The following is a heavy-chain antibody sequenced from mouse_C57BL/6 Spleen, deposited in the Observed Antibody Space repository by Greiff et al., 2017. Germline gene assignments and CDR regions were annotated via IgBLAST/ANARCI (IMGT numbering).Heavy chain of an antibody. CDR1: GYAFSSYW. CDR3: ARELMVTPYAMDY. CDR2: IYPGDGDT. V-gene: IGHV1-80*01. J-gene: IGHJ4*01. Sequence: QVQLQQSGAELVKPGASVKISCKASGYAFSSYWMNWVKQRPGKGLEWIGQIYPGDGDTNYNGKFKGKATLTADKSSSTAYMQLSSLTSEDSAVYFCARELMVTPYAMDYWGQGTSVTVSS. D-gene: IGHD2-3*01.